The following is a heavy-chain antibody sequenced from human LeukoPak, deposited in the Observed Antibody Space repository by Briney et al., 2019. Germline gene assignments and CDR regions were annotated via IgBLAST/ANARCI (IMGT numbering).Heavy chain of an antibody. J-gene: IGHJ2*01. CDR3: ARRNQAYWYFDL. CDR2: MNPHSGKS. V-gene: IGHV1-8*01. CDR1: GNTFTSFD. D-gene: IGHD1-14*01. Sequence: ASVKVSCTASGNTFTSFDINWVRQASGQGLEWMGWMNPHSGKSGFAQKFQGRVTLTRNTSISTAYMELSSLRSEDSAIYYCARRNQAYWYFDLWGRGTPVTVSS.